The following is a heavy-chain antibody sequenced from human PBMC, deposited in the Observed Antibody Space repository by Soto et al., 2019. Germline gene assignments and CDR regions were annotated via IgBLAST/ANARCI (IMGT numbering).Heavy chain of an antibody. CDR2: IIPIFGTA. J-gene: IGHJ5*02. CDR1: GGTFSSYA. Sequence: QVQLVQSGAEVKKPGSSVKVSCKASGGTFSSYAISWVRQAPGQGLEWMGGIIPIFGTANYAQKFQGRVTITADESTSTAYMELSSLRSEDTAVYYCARLYCSGGSCYSGWFDPWGQRTLVTVSS. D-gene: IGHD2-15*01. CDR3: ARLYCSGGSCYSGWFDP. V-gene: IGHV1-69*01.